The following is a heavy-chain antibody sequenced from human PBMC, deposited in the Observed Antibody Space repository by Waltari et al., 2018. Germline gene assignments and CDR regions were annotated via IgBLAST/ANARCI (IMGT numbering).Heavy chain of an antibody. CDR3: AKDLEQQLYYFDY. V-gene: IGHV3-30*02. CDR1: GVTFSSDV. J-gene: IGHJ4*02. Sequence: QVQLVESGGGVVQPGGSLRLSCGAAGVTFSSDVMHWVRQAAGKGVEWVAVIRYDGSNNSSADSVTGRFTISRDNSKNTLYLPMHSLSAEATAVYYCAKDLEQQLYYFDYWGQGTLVTVSS. CDR2: IRYDGSNN. D-gene: IGHD6-13*01.